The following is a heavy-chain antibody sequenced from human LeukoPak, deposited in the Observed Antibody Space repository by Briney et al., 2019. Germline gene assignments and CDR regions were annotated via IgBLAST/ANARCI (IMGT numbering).Heavy chain of an antibody. V-gene: IGHV4-34*01. Sequence: PSETLSLTCAVYGGSFSDYYWSWIRQPPGKGLEWIGEINHSGSTNYNPSLKSRVTISVDTSKNQFSLKLSSVTAADTAVYYCARRGSGYYYVFDYWGQGTLVTVSS. J-gene: IGHJ4*02. CDR1: GGSFSDYY. CDR3: ARRGSGYYYVFDY. CDR2: INHSGST. D-gene: IGHD3-22*01.